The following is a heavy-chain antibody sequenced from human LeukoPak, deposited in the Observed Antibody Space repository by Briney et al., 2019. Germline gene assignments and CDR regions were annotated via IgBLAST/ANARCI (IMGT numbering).Heavy chain of an antibody. V-gene: IGHV4-59*01. J-gene: IGHJ4*02. CDR3: ARRGSGRVDY. Sequence: SETLSLTCTVSGGSINSYYWSWIRQPPGKGLEWIGYIYYSGSTNYNPSLKSRVTISVDTSKNQFSLKLSSVTAADTAVYYCARRGSGRVDYWGQGTLVTVSS. D-gene: IGHD3-10*01. CDR1: GGSINSYY. CDR2: IYYSGST.